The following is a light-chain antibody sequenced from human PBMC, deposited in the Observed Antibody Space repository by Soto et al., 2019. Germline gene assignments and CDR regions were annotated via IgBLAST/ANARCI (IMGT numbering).Light chain of an antibody. CDR1: QSVSSN. Sequence: EIVMTQSPATLSVSAGERVTLSCRASQSVSSNLAWYQQKPGQAPRLLIYGASTRATGIPARFSGSGSGTVFTLTISSLQSEDFAVYYCQQYNNWPPLTSGGGTKVEIK. V-gene: IGKV3D-15*01. J-gene: IGKJ4*01. CDR3: QQYNNWPPLT. CDR2: GAS.